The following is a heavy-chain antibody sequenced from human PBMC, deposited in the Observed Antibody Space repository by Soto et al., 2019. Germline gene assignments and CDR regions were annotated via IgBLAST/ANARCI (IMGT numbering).Heavy chain of an antibody. J-gene: IGHJ6*03. V-gene: IGHV1-8*01. CDR1: GYTFTSYD. CDR3: ARGGALHDFGGAAPYYCYSDV. CDR2: MNPNSGNT. Sequence: QVQLVQSGAEVKKPGASVKVSCKASGYTFTSYDINCVRQATGQGLEWMGWMNPNSGNTGYAQKFQGRVPMTRNTSISTAYMGLSSLRSEYKAVYYCARGGALHDFGGAAPYYCYSDVRSKGATVTVSS. D-gene: IGHD3-3*01.